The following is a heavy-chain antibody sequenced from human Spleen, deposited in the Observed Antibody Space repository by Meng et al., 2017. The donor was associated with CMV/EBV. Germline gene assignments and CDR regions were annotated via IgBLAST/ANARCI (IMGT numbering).Heavy chain of an antibody. CDR1: FSSFP. D-gene: IGHD2-2*01. Sequence: FSSFPINWVRQAPGRGLEWMGVIIPIFGTPNYAQHFQDRVTITTDEATSTVFMELTSLRSEDTAIYYCARSDEYCSTTNCYNPVDHWGQGTLVTVSS. CDR3: ARSDEYCSTTNCYNPVDH. J-gene: IGHJ4*02. V-gene: IGHV1-69*05. CDR2: IIPIFGTP.